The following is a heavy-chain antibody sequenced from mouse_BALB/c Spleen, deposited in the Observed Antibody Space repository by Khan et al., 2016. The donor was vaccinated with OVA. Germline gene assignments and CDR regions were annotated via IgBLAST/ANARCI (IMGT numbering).Heavy chain of an antibody. D-gene: IGHD2-14*01. CDR1: GYIFTSYT. CDR2: INPSNYYT. CDR3: VREGAYHRYDGWCAY. Sequence: VQLQESGAELARPGASVKMSCKASGYIFTSYTMHWVRQRPGQAPEWIGHINPSNYYTNYNQNFKDKATLIVDKSSSTAYMQLNSLTSEDSKVYYSVREGAYHRYDGWCAYWGQGTLVTVSA. V-gene: IGHV1-4*01. J-gene: IGHJ3*01.